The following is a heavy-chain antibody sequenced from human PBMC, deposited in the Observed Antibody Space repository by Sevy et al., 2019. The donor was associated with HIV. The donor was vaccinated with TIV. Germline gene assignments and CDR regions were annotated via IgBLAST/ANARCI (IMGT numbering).Heavy chain of an antibody. CDR3: ARASIYYDSSGYDY. CDR2: ISSSSSYI. J-gene: IGHJ4*02. Sequence: GGSLRLSCAASGFTFSSYSMNWVRQAPGKGLEWVSSISSSSSYIYYADSVKGRFTIPRDNAKNSLYLQMNSLRAEDTAVYYCARASIYYDSSGYDYWGQGTLVTVSS. CDR1: GFTFSSYS. V-gene: IGHV3-21*01. D-gene: IGHD3-22*01.